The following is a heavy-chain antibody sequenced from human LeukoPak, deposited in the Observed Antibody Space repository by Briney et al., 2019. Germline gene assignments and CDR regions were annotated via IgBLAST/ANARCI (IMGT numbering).Heavy chain of an antibody. V-gene: IGHV4-39*01. CDR2: VYYTGST. D-gene: IGHD3-10*01. CDR1: GASVTSGGFY. J-gene: IGHJ5*02. Sequence: SETLSLTCSVSGASVTSGGFYWGWLRQPPGKGPEWVATVYYTGSTYYNPSLKSRVTISIDTSKNQFSLRLTSVTATDTAIYHCARHSGSGSLSRPFDPWGQGTLVTVSS. CDR3: ARHSGSGSLSRPFDP.